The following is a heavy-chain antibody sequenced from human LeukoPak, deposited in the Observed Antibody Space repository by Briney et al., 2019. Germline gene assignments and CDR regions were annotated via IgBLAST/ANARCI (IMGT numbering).Heavy chain of an antibody. CDR3: VRGCSSTSCCPFDC. D-gene: IGHD2-2*01. CDR2: INYDGST. Sequence: PGGSLRLSCAASGFTFSSYSMNWVRQAPGKGLVWVSRINYDGSTNYADSVKGRFTISRDNARNTLYMQMNSLRAEDTAVYYCVRGCSSTSCCPFDCWGQGTLVTVSS. V-gene: IGHV3-74*01. CDR1: GFTFSSYS. J-gene: IGHJ4*02.